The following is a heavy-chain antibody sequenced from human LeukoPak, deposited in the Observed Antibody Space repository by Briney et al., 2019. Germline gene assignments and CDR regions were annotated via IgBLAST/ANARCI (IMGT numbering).Heavy chain of an antibody. CDR3: GRGHWGLDY. V-gene: IGHV3-20*04. CDR2: ISWNGRNT. J-gene: IGHJ4*02. Sequence: GGSLRLSCAASGFTFDDYDLNWVRQAPGKGLEWVSGISWNGRNTAYAESLKGRFTISRDNAKNSLYLQMNSLRAEDTAIYYCGRGHWGLDYWGQGTRVTVSS. CDR1: GFTFDDYD. D-gene: IGHD7-27*01.